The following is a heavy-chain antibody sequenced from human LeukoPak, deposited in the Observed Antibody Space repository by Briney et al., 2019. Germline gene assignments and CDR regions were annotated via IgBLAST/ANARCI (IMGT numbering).Heavy chain of an antibody. CDR2: ISAYNGNT. CDR1: GYTFTSYG. Sequence: ASVKVSCKASGYTFTSYGISWVRQAPGQGLEWMGWISAYNGNTNYAQKLQGRVTMTTDTSTSTAYMELRSLRSDDTAVYYCARDHFAIFGVVIIDYYYGMDVWGQGTTVTVSS. J-gene: IGHJ6*02. V-gene: IGHV1-18*01. CDR3: ARDHFAIFGVVIIDYYYGMDV. D-gene: IGHD3-3*01.